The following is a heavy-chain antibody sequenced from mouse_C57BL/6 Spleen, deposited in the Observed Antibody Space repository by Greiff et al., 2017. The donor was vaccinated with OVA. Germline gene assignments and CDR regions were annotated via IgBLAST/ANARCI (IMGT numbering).Heavy chain of an antibody. CDR1: GYTFTSYW. V-gene: IGHV1-69*01. CDR3: ARGITTAWYFDV. CDR2: IDPSDSYT. J-gene: IGHJ1*03. D-gene: IGHD1-2*01. Sequence: VQLQQPGAELVMPGASVKLSCKASGYTFTSYWMHWVKQRPGQGLEWIGEIDPSDSYTNYNQKFKGKSTLTVYKSSSTAYMQRSSLTSEDSAVYYCARGITTAWYFDVWGTGTTVTVSS.